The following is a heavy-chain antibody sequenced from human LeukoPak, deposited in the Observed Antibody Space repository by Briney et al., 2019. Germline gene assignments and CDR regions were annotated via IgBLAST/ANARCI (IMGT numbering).Heavy chain of an antibody. CDR3: ARGMATIRPYFQH. J-gene: IGHJ1*01. Sequence: GALVKVSCKASGGTFSSYAISWVRQAPGQGLEWMGGIIPIFGTANYAQKFQGRVTITTDESTSTAYMELSSLRSEDTAVYYCARGMATIRPYFQHWGQGTLVTVPS. V-gene: IGHV1-69*05. CDR1: GGTFSSYA. D-gene: IGHD5-24*01. CDR2: IIPIFGTA.